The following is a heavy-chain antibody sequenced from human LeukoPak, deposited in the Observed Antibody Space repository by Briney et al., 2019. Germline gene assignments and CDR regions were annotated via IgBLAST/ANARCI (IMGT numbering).Heavy chain of an antibody. Sequence: GGSLRLSCAASGFTFRNYWMSWVRQAPGRGLDWVATIKQDGILKHYVDSVKGRFSISRDNAANSLYLQMDSLRVEDTAVYYCARLGGETTRFDLWGQGALVTVSS. CDR3: ARLGGETTRFDL. CDR1: GFTFRNYW. D-gene: IGHD3-16*01. V-gene: IGHV3-7*01. J-gene: IGHJ5*02. CDR2: IKQDGILK.